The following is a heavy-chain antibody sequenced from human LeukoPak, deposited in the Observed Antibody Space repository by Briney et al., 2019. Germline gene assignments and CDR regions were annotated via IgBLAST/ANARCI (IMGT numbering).Heavy chain of an antibody. CDR3: AREATYCLKY. CDR1: GDSVSNNNW. J-gene: IGHJ4*02. D-gene: IGHD2-21*02. CDR2: IYHSGST. Sequence: SETLSLTCAVSGDSVSNNNWWSWVRQPPGKGLEWIGEIYHSGSTNYNPSLKSRVTISVDKSKNQFSLRLSSVTAADTAVYYCAREATYCLKYWGQGTLVTVSS. V-gene: IGHV4-4*02.